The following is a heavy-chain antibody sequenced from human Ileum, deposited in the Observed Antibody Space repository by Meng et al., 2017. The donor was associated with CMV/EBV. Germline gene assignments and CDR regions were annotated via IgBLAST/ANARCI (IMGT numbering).Heavy chain of an antibody. D-gene: IGHD2-15*01. Sequence: ISSGGCDWTWVSQHPGKGLEWIGCIYYSGSTYYSPSLKSRITMSVDTSKNLFSLKLNSVTTADTALYYCARVGPRYCSGGSCYSFDFWGQGTLVTVSS. CDR2: IYYSGST. CDR1: ISSGGCD. J-gene: IGHJ4*02. V-gene: IGHV4-31*02. CDR3: ARVGPRYCSGGSCYSFDF.